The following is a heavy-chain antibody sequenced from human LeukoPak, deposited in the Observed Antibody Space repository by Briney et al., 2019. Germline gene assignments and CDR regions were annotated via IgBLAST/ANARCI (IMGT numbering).Heavy chain of an antibody. J-gene: IGHJ5*02. D-gene: IGHD3-10*01. V-gene: IGHV4-34*01. CDR2: INHSGSTNYRPS. CDR3: ARQPATYYYGSGTQNWFDP. Sequence: SETLSLTCAVYGGSFSGYSWTWIRQPPGKGLEWIGEINHSGSTNYRPSNYNPSLKSRVTISVDTSKNQFSLKLSSVTAADTAVYYCARQPATYYYGSGTQNWFDPWGQGTLVTVSS. CDR1: GGSFSGYS.